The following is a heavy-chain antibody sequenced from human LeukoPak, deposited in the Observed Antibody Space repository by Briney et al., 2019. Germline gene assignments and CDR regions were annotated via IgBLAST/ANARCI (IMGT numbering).Heavy chain of an antibody. CDR3: ARGYCSSTSCYLLDY. J-gene: IGHJ4*02. CDR1: GFTFSSYS. V-gene: IGHV3-21*01. D-gene: IGHD2-2*01. Sequence: GGSLRLSCAASGFTFSSYSMNWVRQAPGKGLEWVSSISSSSSYIYYADSVKGRFTISRDNAKNSLYLQMNGLRAEDTAVYYCARGYCSSTSCYLLDYWGQGTLVTVSS. CDR2: ISSSSSYI.